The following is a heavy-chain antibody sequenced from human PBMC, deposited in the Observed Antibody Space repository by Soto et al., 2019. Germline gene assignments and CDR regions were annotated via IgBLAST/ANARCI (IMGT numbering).Heavy chain of an antibody. Sequence: QVQVVESGGGVVQPGRSLRLSCAATGFTFSSFGMHWVRQAPGKGLEWVSLIWYDGSKKSYGDSVKGRFTISRDNSRNTVYLQMTSLRADDTAVYYCARDASYYSLWSGYYPSRNGMDVWDPGTTVSVPS. CDR3: ARDASYYSLWSGYYPSRNGMDV. D-gene: IGHD3-3*01. V-gene: IGHV3-33*01. J-gene: IGHJ6*02. CDR1: GFTFSSFG. CDR2: IWYDGSKK.